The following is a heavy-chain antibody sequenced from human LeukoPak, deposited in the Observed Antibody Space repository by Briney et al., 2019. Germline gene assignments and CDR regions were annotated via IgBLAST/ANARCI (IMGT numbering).Heavy chain of an antibody. J-gene: IGHJ4*02. CDR2: ISSSSSYI. D-gene: IGHD5-18*01. CDR3: ASLGYNYGFGYYFDY. V-gene: IGHV3-21*01. Sequence: PGGSLRLSCAASGFTFSSYSMSWVRQAPGKGLEWVSSISSSSSYIYYADSVKGRFTISRDNAKNSLYLQMNSLRAEDTAVYYCASLGYNYGFGYYFDYWGQGTLVTVSS. CDR1: GFTFSSYS.